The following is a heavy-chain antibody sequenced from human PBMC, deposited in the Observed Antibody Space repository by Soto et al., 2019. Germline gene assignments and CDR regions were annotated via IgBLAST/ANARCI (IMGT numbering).Heavy chain of an antibody. CDR2: INHSGST. Sequence: SETLSLTCAVYGGSFSGYYWSWIRQPPGKGLEWIGEINHSGSTNYNPSLKSRVTISVDTSKNKSSLQLRSVTAADTAVYYCARPQGYSSGWYYNYWGQGTLVTVSS. V-gene: IGHV4-34*01. D-gene: IGHD6-19*01. J-gene: IGHJ4*02. CDR3: ARPQGYSSGWYYNY. CDR1: GGSFSGYY.